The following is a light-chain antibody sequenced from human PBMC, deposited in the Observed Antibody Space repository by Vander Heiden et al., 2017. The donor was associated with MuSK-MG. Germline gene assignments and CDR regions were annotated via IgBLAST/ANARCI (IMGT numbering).Light chain of an antibody. J-gene: IGKJ2*01. CDR1: QSVSGN. CDR2: GAS. CDR3: RQEYKGHPMYT. Sequence: EIVMTQSPATLSVSPGERVTLSCRASQSVSGNLAWYQHKPGQAPRLLIYGASTRAKGIKARFSGSGDGTEVTLTITTWQSDDFEVYYCRQEYKGHPMYTFGQGTKLEIK. V-gene: IGKV3-15*01.